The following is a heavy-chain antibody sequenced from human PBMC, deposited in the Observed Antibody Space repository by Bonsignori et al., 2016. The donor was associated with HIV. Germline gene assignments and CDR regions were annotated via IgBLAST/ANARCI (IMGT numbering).Heavy chain of an antibody. V-gene: IGHV4-38-2*01. J-gene: IGHJ3*02. CDR3: ARHSPILYYYDSSGPFAFDI. Sequence: RQAPGKGLEWIGSIYHSGSTYYNPSLKSRVTISVDTSKNQFSLKLSSVTAADTAVYYCARHSPILYYYDSSGPFAFDIWGQGTMVTVSS. CDR2: IYHSGST. D-gene: IGHD3-22*01.